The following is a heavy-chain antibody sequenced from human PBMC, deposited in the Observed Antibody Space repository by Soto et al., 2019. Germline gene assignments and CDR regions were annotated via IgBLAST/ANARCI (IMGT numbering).Heavy chain of an antibody. CDR3: ARGAEHQLLSRDYFYGMDV. Sequence: QVQLVESGGGVVQPGRSLRLSCAASGFTLSRYGMHWVRQAPCKGLEWVAVISFEGNTQYYADSVKGRFTISRDNSKDTLSLQIHSLRPEDTAVYYCARGAEHQLLSRDYFYGMDVW. CDR2: ISFEGNTQ. CDR1: GFTLSRYG. D-gene: IGHD1-1*01. J-gene: IGHJ6*01. V-gene: IGHV3-30*05.